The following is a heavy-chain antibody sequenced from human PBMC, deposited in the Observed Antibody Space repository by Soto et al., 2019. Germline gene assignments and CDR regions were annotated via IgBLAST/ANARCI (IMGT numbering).Heavy chain of an antibody. CDR1: GFTFSSYA. J-gene: IGHJ2*01. Sequence: QVQLVESGGGVVQPGRSLRLSCAASGFTFSSYAMHWVRQVPGKGLEWVAVISYDGSNKYYADSVKGRFTISRDNSKNTLYLQMNSLRAEDTAVYYCARPLWRGDYNWGYFDLWGRGTLVTVSS. CDR2: ISYDGSNK. V-gene: IGHV3-30-3*01. D-gene: IGHD4-17*01. CDR3: ARPLWRGDYNWGYFDL.